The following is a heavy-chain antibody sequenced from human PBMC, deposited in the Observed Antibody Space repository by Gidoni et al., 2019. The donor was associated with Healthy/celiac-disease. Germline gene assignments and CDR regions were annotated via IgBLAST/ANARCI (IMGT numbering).Heavy chain of an antibody. CDR1: GFTFSSYA. J-gene: IGHJ4*02. V-gene: IGHV3-23*01. CDR3: AGNPGYFDY. CDR2: ISGSGGST. Sequence: EVQPLESGGGLVQPGGPLRLSCAASGFTFSSYAMGWVRQAPGRGLEWVSAISGSGGSTYYADSVKGRFTISRDNSKNTLYLQMNSLRAEDTAVYYCAGNPGYFDYWGQGTLVTVSS.